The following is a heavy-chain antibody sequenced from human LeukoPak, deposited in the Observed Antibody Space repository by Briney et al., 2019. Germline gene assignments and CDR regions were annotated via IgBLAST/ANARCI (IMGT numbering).Heavy chain of an antibody. CDR3: ARAGSEYGSGSSYNWFNP. J-gene: IGHJ5*02. CDR1: GGSVSSGSYY. Sequence: SETLSLTCTVSGGSVSSGSYYWSWIRQPPGKGLEWIGYIYHSGSTYYNPSLKSRVTISVDTSKNQFSLKLSSVTAADTAVYYCARAGSEYGSGSSYNWFNPWGQGTLVTVSS. CDR2: IYHSGST. D-gene: IGHD3-10*01. V-gene: IGHV4-30-2*01.